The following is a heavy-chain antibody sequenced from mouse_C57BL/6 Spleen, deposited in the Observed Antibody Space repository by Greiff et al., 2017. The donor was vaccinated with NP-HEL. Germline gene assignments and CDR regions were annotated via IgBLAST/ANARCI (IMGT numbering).Heavy chain of an antibody. CDR3: ARRATTVVAEDWYFDV. V-gene: IGHV2-9-1*01. CDR2: IWTGGGT. CDR1: GFSLTSYA. Sequence: VQLQESGPGLVAPSQSLSITCTVSGFSLTSYAISWVRQPPGKGLEWLGVIWTGGGTNYNSALKSRLSISKDNSKSQVFLKMTSLQTDDTARYYCARRATTVVAEDWYFDVWGTGTTVTVSS. D-gene: IGHD1-1*01. J-gene: IGHJ1*03.